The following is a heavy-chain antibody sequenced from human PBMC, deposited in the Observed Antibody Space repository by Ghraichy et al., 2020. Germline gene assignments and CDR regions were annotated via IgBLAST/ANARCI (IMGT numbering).Heavy chain of an antibody. J-gene: IGHJ4*02. CDR2: ISSNGGST. CDR3: ARGGPVGIYYDGGLDY. Sequence: GALRLSCAASGFTFSTYAMYWVRQAPGKGLEYVSDISSNGGSTYYANSVKGRFTISRDNSKNTLYLQMGSLRAEDMAVYYCARGGPVGIYYDGGLDYWGLGTLVTVSS. CDR1: GFTFSTYA. V-gene: IGHV3-64*01. D-gene: IGHD1-26*01.